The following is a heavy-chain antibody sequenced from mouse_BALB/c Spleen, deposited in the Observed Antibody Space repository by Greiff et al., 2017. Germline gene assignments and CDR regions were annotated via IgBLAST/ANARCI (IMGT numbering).Heavy chain of an antibody. D-gene: IGHD1-1*01. CDR2: ISSGGSYT. J-gene: IGHJ4*01. V-gene: IGHV5-9-3*01. CDR3: ARHYGY. Sequence: VQLVESGGGLVKPGGSLKLSCAASGFTFSSYAMSWVRQTPEKRLEWVATISSGGSYTYYPDSVKGRFTISRDNAKNTLYLQMSSLRSEDTAMYYCARHYGYWGQGTSVTVSA. CDR1: GFTFSSYA.